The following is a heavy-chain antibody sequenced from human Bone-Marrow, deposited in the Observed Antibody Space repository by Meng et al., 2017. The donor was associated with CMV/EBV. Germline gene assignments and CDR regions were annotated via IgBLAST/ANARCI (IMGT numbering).Heavy chain of an antibody. D-gene: IGHD3-22*01. CDR2: INHSGST. CDR1: GFTFSSYA. Sequence: GSLRLSCAASGFTFSSYAMSWVRQPPGKGLEWIGEINHSGSTNYNPSLKSRVTISVDTSKNQFSLKLSSVTAADTAVYYCARGVIINDYWGQGTLVTVSS. J-gene: IGHJ4*02. V-gene: IGHV4-34*01. CDR3: ARGVIINDY.